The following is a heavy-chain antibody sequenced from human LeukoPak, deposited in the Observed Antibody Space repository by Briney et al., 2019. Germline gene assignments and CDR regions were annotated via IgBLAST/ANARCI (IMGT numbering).Heavy chain of an antibody. V-gene: IGHV3-48*04. Sequence: GGSLRLSCTASGFTFSNFGMHWVRQAPGRGLEWVSYISSSGSTIYYADSVKGRFTISRDNAKNSLYLQMNSLRAEDTAVYYCAELGITMIGGVWGKGTTVTISS. D-gene: IGHD3-10*02. CDR3: AELGITMIGGV. CDR2: ISSSGSTI. J-gene: IGHJ6*04. CDR1: GFTFSNFG.